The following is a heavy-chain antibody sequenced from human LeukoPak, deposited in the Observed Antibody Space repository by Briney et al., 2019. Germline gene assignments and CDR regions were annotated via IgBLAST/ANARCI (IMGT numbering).Heavy chain of an antibody. CDR3: ACLTTADAFDI. CDR1: GGSISSYY. D-gene: IGHD3-22*01. CDR2: IYDSGST. Sequence: SETLSLTCTISGGSISSYYWSWIRQPPGEGLEWIGYIYDSGSTNYNPSLKSRVTISVDTSKNQFSLKLSSVTAADTAVYYCACLTTADAFDIWGQGTMVTVSS. V-gene: IGHV4-59*01. J-gene: IGHJ3*02.